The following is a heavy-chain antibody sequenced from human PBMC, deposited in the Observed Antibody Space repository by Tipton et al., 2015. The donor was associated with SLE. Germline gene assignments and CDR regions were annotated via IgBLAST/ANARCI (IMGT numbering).Heavy chain of an antibody. Sequence: TLSLTCIVSGDSISSTSYYWGWIRQPPGKGLEWVGTVYYTGNTFYNPSLKSRVTISVDTSKNQFSLKLTSVTAADTAVYYCARGGRIAIFGVASDGAFDFWGQGTKVAVSS. CDR3: ARGGRIAIFGVASDGAFDF. V-gene: IGHV4-39*07. J-gene: IGHJ3*01. D-gene: IGHD3-3*01. CDR1: GDSISSTSYY. CDR2: VYYTGNT.